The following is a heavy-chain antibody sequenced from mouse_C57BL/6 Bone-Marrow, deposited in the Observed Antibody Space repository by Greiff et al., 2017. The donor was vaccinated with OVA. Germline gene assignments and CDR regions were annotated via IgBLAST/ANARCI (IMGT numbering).Heavy chain of an antibody. CDR3: AKGDYSYWYFDV. CDR1: GYAFTNYL. J-gene: IGHJ1*03. D-gene: IGHD1-1*01. CDR2: INPGSGGT. Sequence: QVQLKESGAELVRPGTSVKVSCKASGYAFTNYLIEWVKQRPGQGLEWIGVINPGSGGTNYNEKFKGKATLTADKSSSTAYMQLSSLTSEDSAVYFCAKGDYSYWYFDVWGTGTTVTVSS. V-gene: IGHV1-54*01.